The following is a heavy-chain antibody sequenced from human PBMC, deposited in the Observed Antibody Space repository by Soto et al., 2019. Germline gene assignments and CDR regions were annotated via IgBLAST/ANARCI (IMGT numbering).Heavy chain of an antibody. Sequence: SQTLSLTCTVSGGSISSGGYYWSWIRQHPGKGLEWIGYIYYSGSTYYNPSLKSRVTISVDTSKNQFSLKLSSVTAADTAVYYCARMAPQARNLDYCGQGTLVTVSS. V-gene: IGHV4-31*03. CDR1: GGSISSGGYY. D-gene: IGHD4-4*01. J-gene: IGHJ4*02. CDR3: ARMAPQARNLDY. CDR2: IYYSGST.